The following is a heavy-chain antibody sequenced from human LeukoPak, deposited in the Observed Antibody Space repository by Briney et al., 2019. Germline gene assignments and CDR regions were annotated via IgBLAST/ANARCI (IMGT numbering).Heavy chain of an antibody. J-gene: IGHJ5*02. Sequence: SETLSLTCAVSGYFISSGYYWGWIRQPPGKGLEWIGSIHHSGSTYFNPSLKSRVTISVDTSKNQFSLKLTSVTAADTAVYYCARLVVVTTTSGWFDPWGQGTLVTVSS. D-gene: IGHD3-22*01. CDR2: IHHSGST. CDR1: GYFISSGYY. V-gene: IGHV4-38-2*01. CDR3: ARLVVVTTTSGWFDP.